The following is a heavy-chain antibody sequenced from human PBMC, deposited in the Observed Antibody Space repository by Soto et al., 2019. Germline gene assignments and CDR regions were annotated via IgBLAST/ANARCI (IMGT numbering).Heavy chain of an antibody. J-gene: IGHJ3*02. V-gene: IGHV1-46*01. D-gene: IGHD1-26*01. CDR3: ARDSGHYYRSDAFDK. CDR1: GYTFTASY. CDR2: IDPSGGST. Sequence: QVQLVQSGAEVKKPGASVKVSCKASGYTFTASYMHWVRQAPGQGLEWMGIIDPSGGSTSYSQKCQGRVTMPRDTSTSTVYMELNSLRSEETAVFYCARDSGHYYRSDAFDKWGQGTMVTVSS.